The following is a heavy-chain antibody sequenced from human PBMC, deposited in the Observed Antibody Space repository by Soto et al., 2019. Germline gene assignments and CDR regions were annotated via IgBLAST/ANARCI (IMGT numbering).Heavy chain of an antibody. J-gene: IGHJ6*02. CDR2: IYHSGST. CDR1: GGSISSSNW. V-gene: IGHV4-4*02. CDR3: ARDPYYDILTGYYDYYYYGMDV. Sequence: SETLSLTCAVSGGSISSSNWWSWVRQPPGKGLEWIGEIYHSGSTNYNPSLKSRVTISVDKSKNQFSLKLSSVTAADTAVYYCARDPYYDILTGYYDYYYYGMDVWGQGTTVTVSS. D-gene: IGHD3-9*01.